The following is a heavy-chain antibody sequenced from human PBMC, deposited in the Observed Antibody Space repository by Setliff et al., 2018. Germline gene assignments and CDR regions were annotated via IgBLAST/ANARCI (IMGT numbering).Heavy chain of an antibody. CDR1: GGSFSGYY. Sequence: PSETLSLTCAVYGGSFSGYYWTWIRQPPGKGLEWIGEINHSGSSNYNPSLRSRVTISVDTSKNQFSLNLSSVTAADTAVYYCARPKLGIDAFDIWGQGTMVTVSS. V-gene: IGHV4-34*01. D-gene: IGHD7-27*01. J-gene: IGHJ3*02. CDR3: ARPKLGIDAFDI. CDR2: INHSGSS.